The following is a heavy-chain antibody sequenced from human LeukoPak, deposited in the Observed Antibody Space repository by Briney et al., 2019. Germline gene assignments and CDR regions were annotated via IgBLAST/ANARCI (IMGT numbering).Heavy chain of an antibody. Sequence: GGSLRLSCTASGFTLGSHDMHWVRQIPGQGLEWVAAVSSGFHAFFADSVQGRFTVSSEDARNSLYLQMNSLRAGDTAVYYCVREARGYHYTYFDYWGQGTLVTVSS. D-gene: IGHD5-18*01. CDR1: GFTLGSHD. J-gene: IGHJ4*02. V-gene: IGHV3-13*01. CDR2: VSSGFHA. CDR3: VREARGYHYTYFDY.